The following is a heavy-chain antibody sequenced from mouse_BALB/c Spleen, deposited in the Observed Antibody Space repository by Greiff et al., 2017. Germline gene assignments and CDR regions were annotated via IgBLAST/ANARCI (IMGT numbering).Heavy chain of an antibody. Sequence: EVKLQESGGGLVQPGGSRKLSCAASGFTFSSFGMHWVRQAPEKGLEWVAYISSGSSTIYYADTVKGRFTISRDNPKNTLFLQMTSLRSEDTAMYYCARWYYYAMDYWGQGTSVTVSS. CDR2: ISSGSSTI. CDR1: GFTFSSFG. CDR3: ARWYYYAMDY. V-gene: IGHV5-17*02. J-gene: IGHJ4*01.